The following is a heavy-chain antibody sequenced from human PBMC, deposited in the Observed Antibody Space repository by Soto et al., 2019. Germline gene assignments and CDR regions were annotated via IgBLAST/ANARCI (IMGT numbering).Heavy chain of an antibody. Sequence: HPGGSLRLSCAASGFTFSSYAMSWVRQAPGKGLEWVSAISGSGGSTYYADSVKGRFTISRDNSKNTLYLQMNSLRAEDTAVYYCAKLTTYIAAGPEYFQHWGQGTLVTVSS. CDR2: ISGSGGST. D-gene: IGHD6-25*01. J-gene: IGHJ1*01. CDR3: AKLTTYIAAGPEYFQH. V-gene: IGHV3-23*01. CDR1: GFTFSSYA.